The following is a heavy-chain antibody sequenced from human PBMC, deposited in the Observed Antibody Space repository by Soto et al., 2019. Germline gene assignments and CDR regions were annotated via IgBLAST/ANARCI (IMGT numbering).Heavy chain of an antibody. CDR1: GFTFSSYG. CDR3: AREADDSSGYRPFDY. J-gene: IGHJ4*02. CDR2: IWYDGSNK. D-gene: IGHD3-22*01. Sequence: QVQLVESGGGVVQPGRSLRLSCAASGFTFSSYGMHWVRQAPGKGLEWVAVIWYDGSNKYYADSVKGRFTISRDNSKNTLYLQMNSLRAEDTAVYYCAREADDSSGYRPFDYWGQGTLVTVSS. V-gene: IGHV3-33*01.